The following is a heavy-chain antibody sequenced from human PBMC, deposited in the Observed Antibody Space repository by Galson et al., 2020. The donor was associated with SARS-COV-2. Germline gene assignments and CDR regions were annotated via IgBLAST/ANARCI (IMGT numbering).Heavy chain of an antibody. CDR3: ARQGNPIYYYYYGMDV. CDR1: GGSISSGGYY. D-gene: IGHD1-1*01. CDR2: IYYSGRT. V-gene: IGHV4-31*03. Sequence: ASETLSLTCPVSGGSISSGGYYWRWIRQHPGKGLEWIGYIYYSGRTYYNTPLKSRVTISVDTSKNQFSRKLSSVTAADTAVYYCARQGNPIYYYYYGMDVWGQGTTVTVSS. J-gene: IGHJ6*02.